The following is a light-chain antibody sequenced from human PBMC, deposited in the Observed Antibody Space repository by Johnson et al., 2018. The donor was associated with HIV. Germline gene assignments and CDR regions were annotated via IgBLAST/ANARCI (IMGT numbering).Light chain of an antibody. CDR1: SSNTGRNY. Sequence: QSVLTQPPSVSAAPGQKVTISCSGSSSNTGRNYVSWYQQLPGTAPKVLIYENNKRPSGIPDRFSGSKSGTSATLGITGLQTGDEAGYYCGTWDSSLSAYVFGTGTKVTVL. J-gene: IGLJ1*01. CDR2: ENN. CDR3: GTWDSSLSAYV. V-gene: IGLV1-51*02.